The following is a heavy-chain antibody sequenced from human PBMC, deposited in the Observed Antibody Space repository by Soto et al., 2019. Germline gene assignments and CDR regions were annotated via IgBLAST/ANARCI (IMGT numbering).Heavy chain of an antibody. J-gene: IGHJ4*02. CDR2: IYYSGST. Sequence: PSDTLSLTPTVTGGYISSSSYYWGCIRQPPGKGLEWIGSIYYSGSTYYNPSLKSRVTISVDTSKNQFTLKLSSVTAADTAVYYCARRFDYWGQGTLVTVSS. CDR3: ARRFDY. CDR1: GGYISSSSYY. V-gene: IGHV4-39*01.